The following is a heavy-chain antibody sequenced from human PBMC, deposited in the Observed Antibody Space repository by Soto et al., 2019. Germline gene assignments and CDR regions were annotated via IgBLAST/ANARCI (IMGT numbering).Heavy chain of an antibody. D-gene: IGHD6-13*01. J-gene: IGHJ6*02. CDR2: IIPIFGTA. V-gene: IGHV1-69*06. CDR1: GGTFSSYA. Sequence: SVKVSCKASGGTFSSYAISWVRQAPGQGLEWMGGIIPIFGTANYAQKFQGRVTITADKSTSTAYMELSSLRSEDTAVYYCARGHRSSSGYNYGMDVWGQGTRVTVSS. CDR3: ARGHRSSSGYNYGMDV.